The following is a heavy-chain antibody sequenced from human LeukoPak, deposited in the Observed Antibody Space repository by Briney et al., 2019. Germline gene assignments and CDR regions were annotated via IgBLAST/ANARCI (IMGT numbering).Heavy chain of an antibody. Sequence: GGSLRLSCAASGFTFSSYSMNWVRQAPGKGLXXXXXISSSSSYIYYADSVKGRFTISRDNAKNSLYLQMNSLRAEDTAVYYCARDGYCSSTSCWAMYYYYGMDVWGKGTTVTVSS. J-gene: IGHJ6*04. CDR2: ISSSSSYI. CDR3: ARDGYCSSTSCWAMYYYYGMDV. CDR1: GFTFSSYS. D-gene: IGHD2-2*03. V-gene: IGHV3-21*01.